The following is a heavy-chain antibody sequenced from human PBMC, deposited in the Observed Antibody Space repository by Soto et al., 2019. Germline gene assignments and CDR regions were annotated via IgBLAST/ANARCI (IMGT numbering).Heavy chain of an antibody. J-gene: IGHJ6*02. Sequence: SETLSLTCAVYGGSFSGYYWTWIRQPPGTGLEWIGEINHSGSTNYNPSLKSRVTISVDTSKNQFSLKLSSVTAADTAMYYCARESRITMIVVVDSGMDVWGQGTTVTVSS. V-gene: IGHV4-34*01. D-gene: IGHD3-22*01. CDR2: INHSGST. CDR1: GGSFSGYY. CDR3: ARESRITMIVVVDSGMDV.